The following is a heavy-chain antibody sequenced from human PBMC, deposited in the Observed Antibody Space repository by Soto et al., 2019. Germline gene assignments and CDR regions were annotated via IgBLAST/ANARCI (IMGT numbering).Heavy chain of an antibody. CDR3: ARVDYDSSGYYYDFGY. V-gene: IGHV1-18*01. J-gene: IGHJ4*02. CDR1: GYTFTSYG. D-gene: IGHD3-22*01. Sequence: ASVKVSCKASGYTFTSYGISWVRQAPGQGLEWMGWISAYNGNTNYAQKLQGRVTMTTDTSTSTAYMELRSLRSDDTAVYYCARVDYDSSGYYYDFGYWGQGALVTVYS. CDR2: ISAYNGNT.